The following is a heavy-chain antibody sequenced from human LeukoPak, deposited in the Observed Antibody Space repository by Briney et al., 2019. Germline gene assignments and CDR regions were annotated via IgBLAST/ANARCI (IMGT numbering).Heavy chain of an antibody. CDR1: GGSIGSGSYY. CDR3: ARAGYSGYLDS. J-gene: IGHJ4*01. CDR2: IYTSGST. V-gene: IGHV4-61*02. D-gene: IGHD5-12*01. Sequence: SGTLSLTCTVSGGSIGSGSYYWSWIRQPAGKGLEWIGRIYTSGSTNYNPSLKSRVTISVDTSKNQFSLDLTSVTAADTAVYFCARAGYSGYLDSWGQGTLVTVSS.